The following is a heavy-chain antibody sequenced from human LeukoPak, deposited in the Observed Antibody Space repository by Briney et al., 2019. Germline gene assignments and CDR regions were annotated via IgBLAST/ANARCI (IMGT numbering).Heavy chain of an antibody. CDR1: GLTFSSYA. Sequence: GGSLRLSCAASGLTFSSYAMSWVRQAPGKGLEWVSAISGSGGSTYYADSVKGRFTISRDNSKNTLYLQMNSLRAEDTAVYYCAKDDEIDSSGYYYDYWGQGTLVTVSS. D-gene: IGHD3-22*01. V-gene: IGHV3-23*01. CDR3: AKDDEIDSSGYYYDY. J-gene: IGHJ4*02. CDR2: ISGSGGST.